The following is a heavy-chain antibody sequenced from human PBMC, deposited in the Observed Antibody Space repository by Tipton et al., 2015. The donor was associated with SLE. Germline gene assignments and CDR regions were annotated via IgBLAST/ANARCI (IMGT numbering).Heavy chain of an antibody. J-gene: IGHJ4*02. CDR3: AKDRYSGSFYYFDD. V-gene: IGHV3-15*05. CDR1: GITFSDAW. D-gene: IGHD1-26*01. Sequence: SLRLSCAASGITFSDAWMSLMRQAPGKGLEWVGRIISERYGGTTDYAAPVKGRFTISRDNTKNSLYLQMDSLRTDDTALYYCAKDRYSGSFYYFDDWGQGTLVTVSS. CDR2: IISERYGGTT.